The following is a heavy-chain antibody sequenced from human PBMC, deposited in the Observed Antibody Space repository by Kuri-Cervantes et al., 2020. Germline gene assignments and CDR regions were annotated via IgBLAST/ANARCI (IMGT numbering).Heavy chain of an antibody. CDR3: ARGLFYGDYDRVSVKLYFDL. V-gene: IGHV4-34*01. Sequence: SQTLSLTCAVYGGSFSGYYWSWIRQPPGKGLEWIGEINHSGSTNYNSSLKSRVSISVDTSKNQFSLKLSSVTAADTAVYYCARGLFYGDYDRVSVKLYFDLWGRGTLVTVSS. D-gene: IGHD4-17*01. CDR1: GGSFSGYY. CDR2: INHSGST. J-gene: IGHJ2*01.